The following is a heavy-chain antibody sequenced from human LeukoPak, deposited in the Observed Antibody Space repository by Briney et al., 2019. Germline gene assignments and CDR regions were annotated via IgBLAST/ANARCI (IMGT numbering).Heavy chain of an antibody. V-gene: IGHV4-28*03. CDR1: GYSITSSSW. D-gene: IGHD3-22*01. CDR3: ARENPSGYYNRPIDY. CDR2: IYYSGSI. J-gene: IGHJ4*02. Sequence: SETLSLTRAVSGYSITSSSWWGWIRQPPGKGLEWIGDIYYSGSIKYNPSLKSRVTMSVDTSKNQFSLKLSSVTAADTAIYYCARENPSGYYNRPIDYWGQGTLVTVSS.